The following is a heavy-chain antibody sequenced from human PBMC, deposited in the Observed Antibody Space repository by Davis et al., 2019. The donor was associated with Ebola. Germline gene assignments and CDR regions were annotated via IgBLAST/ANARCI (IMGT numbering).Heavy chain of an antibody. CDR1: GYTFTSYY. Sequence: AASVKVSCKASGYTFTSYYMHWVRQAPGQGLEWMGIINPSGGSTSYAQKFQGRVTMTRDTSISTAFMELSSLGSEDTAVYYCARVRSTSGWRYYFDYWGQGTLVTVSS. V-gene: IGHV1-46*01. CDR2: INPSGGST. CDR3: ARVRSTSGWRYYFDY. J-gene: IGHJ4*02. D-gene: IGHD6-19*01.